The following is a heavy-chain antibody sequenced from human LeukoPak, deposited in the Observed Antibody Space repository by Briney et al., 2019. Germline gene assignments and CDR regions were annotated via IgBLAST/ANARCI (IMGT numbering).Heavy chain of an antibody. CDR3: ARGDVAATGSTWYFDL. Sequence: SQTLSLTCAISGGSVSSNSAAWNWIRQSLSRGLEWLGRTYYRSKWYNDYAVSVKSRITINPDTSKNQFSLQLNSVTPEDTAVYYCARGDVAATGSTWYFDLWGRGTLVTVSS. V-gene: IGHV6-1*01. J-gene: IGHJ2*01. D-gene: IGHD1-14*01. CDR1: GGSVSSNSAA. CDR2: TYYRSKWYN.